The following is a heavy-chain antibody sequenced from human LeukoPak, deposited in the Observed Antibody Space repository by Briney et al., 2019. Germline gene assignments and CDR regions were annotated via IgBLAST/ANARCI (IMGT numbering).Heavy chain of an antibody. D-gene: IGHD1-26*01. CDR3: ARGGSYFDY. J-gene: IGHJ4*02. CDR2: ISYDGSNK. CDR1: GVTFSSYA. V-gene: IGHV3-30*04. Sequence: GGSLRLSCAASGVTFSSYAMHWVRQAPGKGLEWVAVISYDGSNKYYADSVKGRFTISRDNSKNTLYLQMNSLRAEDTAVYYCARGGSYFDYWGQGTLVTVSS.